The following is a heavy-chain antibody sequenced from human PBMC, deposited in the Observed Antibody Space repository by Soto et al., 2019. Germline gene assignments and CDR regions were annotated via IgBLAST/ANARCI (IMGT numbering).Heavy chain of an antibody. CDR3: AIDIRLGSYYPWHGMDV. D-gene: IGHD3-10*01. CDR2: ISGSGGST. V-gene: IGHV3-23*01. CDR1: GFTFSSYA. Sequence: EVQLLESGGGLVQPGGSLRLSCAASGFTFSSYAMSWVRQAPGKGLEWVSAISGSGGSTYYADSVKGRFTISRDNSKNTLYLQMNSLRAEDTAVYYCAIDIRLGSYYPWHGMDVWGQGTTVTVSS. J-gene: IGHJ6*02.